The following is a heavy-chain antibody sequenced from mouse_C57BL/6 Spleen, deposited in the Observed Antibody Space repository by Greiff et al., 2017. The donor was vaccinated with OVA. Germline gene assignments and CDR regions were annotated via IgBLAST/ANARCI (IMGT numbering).Heavy chain of an antibody. CDR3: ARRGGGNAMDY. J-gene: IGHJ4*01. CDR1: EYEFPSHD. Sequence: EVKLMESGGGLVQPGESLKLSCESNEYEFPSHDMSWVRKTPEKRLELVAAINSDGGSTYYPDTMARRFIISRDNTKKTLYLQMSSLRSDDTALYYCARRGGGNAMDYWGQGTSVTVSS. CDR2: INSDGGST. V-gene: IGHV5-2*01.